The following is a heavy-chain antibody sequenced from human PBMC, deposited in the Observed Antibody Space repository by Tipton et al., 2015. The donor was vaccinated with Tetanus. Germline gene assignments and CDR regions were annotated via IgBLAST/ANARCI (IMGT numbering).Heavy chain of an antibody. Sequence: TLSLTCAVYGASFSDYYWSWIRQAPGKGLEWIGEINHSGNTNHNPSLKSRVTISVDTSKNQFSLKLDSVTAADAAVYYCARPGVGGYTGYYFDFWGQGTVVTVSS. V-gene: IGHV4-34*01. J-gene: IGHJ4*02. CDR2: INHSGNT. CDR1: GASFSDYY. D-gene: IGHD5-12*01. CDR3: ARPGVGGYTGYYFDF.